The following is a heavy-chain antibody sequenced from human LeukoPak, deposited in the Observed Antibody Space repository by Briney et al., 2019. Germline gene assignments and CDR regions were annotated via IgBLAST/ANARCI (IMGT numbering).Heavy chain of an antibody. CDR3: ARLAWNYYMDV. CDR2: IYYSGST. V-gene: IGHV4-59*01. CDR1: GGSISSYY. J-gene: IGHJ6*03. Sequence: SETLSLTCTVSGGSISSYYWSWIRQPPGKGLEWIGYIYYSGSTNYNPSLKSRVTISVDTSKNQFSLKLSSVTAADTAVYYCARLAWNYYMDVWGKGTTVTVSS. D-gene: IGHD1-1*01.